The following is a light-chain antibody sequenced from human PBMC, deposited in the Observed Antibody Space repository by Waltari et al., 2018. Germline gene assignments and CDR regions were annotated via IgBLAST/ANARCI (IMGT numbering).Light chain of an antibody. CDR2: WAS. CDR1: SVVYRSNNENY. V-gene: IGKV4-1*01. CDR3: QQYYSTPWT. Sequence: SVVYRSNNENYLLWYQQKPGQPPKLLIYWASTRESGVPDRFSGSGSGTDFTLTINSLQAEDVAVYYCQQYYSTPWTFGQGTKVEIK. J-gene: IGKJ1*01.